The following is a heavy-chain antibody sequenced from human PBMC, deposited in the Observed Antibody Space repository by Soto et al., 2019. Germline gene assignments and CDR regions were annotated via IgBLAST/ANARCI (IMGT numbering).Heavy chain of an antibody. D-gene: IGHD6-13*01. V-gene: IGHV3-53*01. CDR2: FYAGGST. CDR1: GFTASINY. Sequence: GGSLRLSCAASGFTASINYMSWVRQAPGKGLEWVSLFYAGGSTYYADSVKGRFTISRDSSKNALYLQMNSLRVGDTAVYYCARGYESSSRSVAYCGQGIRVTVSS. CDR3: ARGYESSSRSVAY. J-gene: IGHJ1*01.